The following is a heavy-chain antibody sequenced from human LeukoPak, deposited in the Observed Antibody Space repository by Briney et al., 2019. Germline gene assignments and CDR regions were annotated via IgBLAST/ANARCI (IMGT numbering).Heavy chain of an antibody. J-gene: IGHJ3*02. CDR2: IYHSGST. CDR1: GYSISSGYY. CDR3: ARWPCIPLWLGAFDI. Sequence: SETLSLTCAVSGYSISSGYYWGWIRQPPGKGLEWIGSIYHSGSTYYNPSLKSRVTISVDTSKNQFSLKLSSVTAADTAVYYCARWPCIPLWLGAFDIWGQGTMVTVSS. V-gene: IGHV4-38-2*01. D-gene: IGHD5-18*01.